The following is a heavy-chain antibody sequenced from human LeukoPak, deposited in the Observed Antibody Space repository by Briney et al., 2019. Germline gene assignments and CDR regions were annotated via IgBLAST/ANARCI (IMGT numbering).Heavy chain of an antibody. Sequence: GGSLRLSCAASGFTFSSYSMNWVRQAPGKGLEWVSYISSSSTIYYADSVKGRFTISRDNAKNSLYLQMNSLRTDDTALYYCTKDIAAGGLDYWGQGTLVTVSS. CDR1: GFTFSSYS. CDR3: TKDIAAGGLDY. CDR2: ISSSSTI. J-gene: IGHJ4*02. D-gene: IGHD6-13*01. V-gene: IGHV3-48*04.